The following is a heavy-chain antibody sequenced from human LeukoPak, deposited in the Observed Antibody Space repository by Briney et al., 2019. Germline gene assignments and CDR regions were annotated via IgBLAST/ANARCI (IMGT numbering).Heavy chain of an antibody. CDR2: IYYSGST. CDR3: ARGVDSSGYGYF. D-gene: IGHD3-22*01. Sequence: SETLSLTCTVSGGSISSSSYYWGWIRQPPGKGLEWIGSIYYSGSTYYNPSLKSRVTISVDTSKNQFSLKLSSVTAADTAVYYCARGVDSSGYGYFWGQGTLVTVSS. CDR1: GGSISSSSYY. J-gene: IGHJ4*02. V-gene: IGHV4-39*07.